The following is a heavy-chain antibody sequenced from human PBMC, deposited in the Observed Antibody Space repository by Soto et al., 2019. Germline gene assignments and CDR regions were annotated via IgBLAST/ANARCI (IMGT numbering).Heavy chain of an antibody. V-gene: IGHV4-34*01. Sequence: PSETLSLTCAVCGGSFSGYYWSWIRQPPGKGLEWIGEINHSGSTNYNPSLKSRVTISVDTSKNQFSLKLSSVTAADTAVYYCARGQIVVVPAATSYYYYYYGMDVWGQGTTVTGLL. D-gene: IGHD2-2*01. CDR3: ARGQIVVVPAATSYYYYYYGMDV. CDR1: GGSFSGYY. CDR2: INHSGST. J-gene: IGHJ6*02.